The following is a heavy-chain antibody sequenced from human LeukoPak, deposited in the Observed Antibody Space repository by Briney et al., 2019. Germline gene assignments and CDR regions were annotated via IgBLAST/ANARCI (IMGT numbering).Heavy chain of an antibody. J-gene: IGHJ4*02. CDR3: ARVPAMAGTYFDY. CDR2: IKEDGSEK. V-gene: IGHV3-7*04. CDR1: GFMFSRYW. Sequence: GGSLRLSCAASGFMFSRYWMTWVRQAPGKGLEWVANIKEDGSEKYYVDSVKGRLTISRDNAENSLYLQMNSLRVEDTALYYCARVPAMAGTYFDYWGQGSLVTVSS. D-gene: IGHD5-24*01.